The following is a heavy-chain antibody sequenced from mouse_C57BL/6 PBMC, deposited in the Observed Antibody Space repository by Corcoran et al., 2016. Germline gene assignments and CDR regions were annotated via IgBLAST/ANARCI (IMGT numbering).Heavy chain of an antibody. J-gene: IGHJ3*01. D-gene: IGHD1-1*01. V-gene: IGHV1-26*01. CDR3: AAGSSYVAY. Sequence: EVQLKQSGPELVKLGASVKISCKASGYTFTDYYMNWVKQSHGKSLEWIGDINPNNGGTSYNQKFKGKATLTVDKSSSTAYMELRSLTSEDSAVYYCAAGSSYVAYWGQGTLVIVSA. CDR2: INPNNGGT. CDR1: GYTFTDYY.